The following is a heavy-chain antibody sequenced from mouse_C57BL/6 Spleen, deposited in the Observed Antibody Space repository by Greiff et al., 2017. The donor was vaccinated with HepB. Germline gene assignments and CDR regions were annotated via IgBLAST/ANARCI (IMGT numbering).Heavy chain of an antibody. Sequence: VQLQQPGAELVKPGASVKLSCKASGYTFTSYWMQWVKQRPGQGLEWIGEIDPSDSYTNYNQKFKGKATLTVDTSSSTAYMQLSSLTSEDSAVYYCARNHYYYGSQWGQGTLVTVSA. J-gene: IGHJ3*02. D-gene: IGHD1-1*01. CDR3: ARNHYYYGSQ. CDR2: IDPSDSYT. CDR1: GYTFTSYW. V-gene: IGHV1-50*01.